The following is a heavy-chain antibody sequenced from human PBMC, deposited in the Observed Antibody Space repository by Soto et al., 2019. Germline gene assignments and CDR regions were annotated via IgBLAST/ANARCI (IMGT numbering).Heavy chain of an antibody. CDR2: IDPSDSQT. CDR1: GYSFAGYW. V-gene: IGHV5-10-1*01. D-gene: IGHD3-22*01. Sequence: EESRKIACKGSGYSFAGYWITWVRQKPGKGLEWMGRIDPSDSQTYYSPSFRGHVTISATKSITTVFLQWSSLRASDTAMYYCASQIYDSDTGPNFQYYFDSWCKGTPVTVSS. CDR3: ASQIYDSDTGPNFQYYFDS. J-gene: IGHJ4*02.